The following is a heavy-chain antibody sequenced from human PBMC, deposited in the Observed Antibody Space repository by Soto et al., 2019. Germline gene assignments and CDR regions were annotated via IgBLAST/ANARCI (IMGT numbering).Heavy chain of an antibody. V-gene: IGHV4-39*01. CDR3: ARDYNDAFDI. D-gene: IGHD4-4*01. J-gene: IGHJ3*02. Sequence: SETLSLTCTFSCGSIISSSYYWGWIRQPPGKGLEWIGSIYYSGSTYYNPSLKSRVTISVDTSKNQFSLKLSSVTAADTAVYYCARDYNDAFDIWGQGTMVTVSS. CDR2: IYYSGST. CDR1: CGSIISSSYY.